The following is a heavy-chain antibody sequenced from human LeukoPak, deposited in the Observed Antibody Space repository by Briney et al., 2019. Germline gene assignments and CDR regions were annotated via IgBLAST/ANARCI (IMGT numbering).Heavy chain of an antibody. CDR2: ISGSGSST. CDR1: GFTFRVYA. D-gene: IGHD3-22*01. Sequence: GGSLRLPCAASGFTFRVYAMTWVRQAPGKGLEWVSGISGSGSSTYSADSVKGRFTISRDNSKNTLYLQMNSLRAEDTAVYYCAKAFLREYYYDSSRDAFDIWGQGTMVTVSS. V-gene: IGHV3-23*01. CDR3: AKAFLREYYYDSSRDAFDI. J-gene: IGHJ3*02.